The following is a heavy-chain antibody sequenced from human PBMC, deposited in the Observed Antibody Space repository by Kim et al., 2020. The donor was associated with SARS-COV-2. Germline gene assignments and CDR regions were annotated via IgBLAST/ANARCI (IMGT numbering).Heavy chain of an antibody. D-gene: IGHD6-19*01. CDR1: GGSVSSGSYY. V-gene: IGHV4-61*01. CDR2: IYYSGST. CDR3: ARGGYSSGWYEMDY. J-gene: IGHJ4*02. Sequence: SETLSLTCTVSGGSVSSGSYYWSWIRQPPGKGLEWIGYIYYSGSTNYNPSLKSRVTISVDTSKNQFSLKLSSVTAADTAVYYCARGGYSSGWYEMDYWGQGTLVTVSS.